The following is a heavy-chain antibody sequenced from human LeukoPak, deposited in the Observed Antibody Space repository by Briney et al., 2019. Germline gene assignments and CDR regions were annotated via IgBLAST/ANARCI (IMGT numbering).Heavy chain of an antibody. Sequence: GGSLRLSCAASGFTFSSYSMNWVRQAPGKGLEWVSSISSSSSYIYYADSVKGRFTISRDNAKNSLYLQMNSLRAEDTAVYYCAKDGGPRLSYMDVWGKGTTVTVSS. V-gene: IGHV3-21*01. D-gene: IGHD3-16*01. CDR2: ISSSSSYI. J-gene: IGHJ6*03. CDR3: AKDGGPRLSYMDV. CDR1: GFTFSSYS.